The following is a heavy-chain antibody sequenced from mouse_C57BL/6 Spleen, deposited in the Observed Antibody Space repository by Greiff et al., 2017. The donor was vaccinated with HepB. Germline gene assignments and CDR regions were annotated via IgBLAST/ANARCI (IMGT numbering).Heavy chain of an antibody. CDR1: GFTFSSYG. CDR2: ISSGGSYT. CDR3: ARQTYDYDDAMDY. J-gene: IGHJ4*01. D-gene: IGHD2-4*01. V-gene: IGHV5-6*02. Sequence: DVMLVESGGDLVKPGGSLKLSCAASGFTFSSYGMSWVRQTPDKRLEWVATISSGGSYTYYPDSVKERFTISRDNAKNTLYLQMSSLKSEDTAMYYCARQTYDYDDAMDYWGQGTSVTVSS.